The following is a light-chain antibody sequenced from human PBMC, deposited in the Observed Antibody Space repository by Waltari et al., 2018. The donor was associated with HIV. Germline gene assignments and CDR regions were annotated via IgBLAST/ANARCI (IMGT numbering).Light chain of an antibody. CDR3: ATWDDSLNGRL. V-gene: IGLV1-47*01. Sequence: QSVLTQPPSASGTPGQRVTISCSGTSSNIGYNYVSWYQQLHGAAPTLFIYANDRRPSGVPDRFSGSKSGTSASLAISGLRSEDQGDYYCATWDDSLNGRLFGGGTKLTVL. CDR2: AND. CDR1: SSNIGYNY. J-gene: IGLJ2*01.